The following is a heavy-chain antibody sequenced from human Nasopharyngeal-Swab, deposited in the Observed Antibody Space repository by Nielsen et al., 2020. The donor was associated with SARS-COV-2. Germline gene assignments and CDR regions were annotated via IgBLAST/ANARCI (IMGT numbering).Heavy chain of an antibody. J-gene: IGHJ4*02. Sequence: GGSLRLSCAASGFILSGSAMHWVRQASGKGLEWVGRIGDKDHNYATTYAAAVKGRFTISRDDSKNTAFMQMDSLKTEDTALYYCTTDYYFDYWGQGTLVTVSS. CDR3: TTDYYFDY. V-gene: IGHV3-73*01. CDR2: IGDKDHNYAT. CDR1: GFILSGSA.